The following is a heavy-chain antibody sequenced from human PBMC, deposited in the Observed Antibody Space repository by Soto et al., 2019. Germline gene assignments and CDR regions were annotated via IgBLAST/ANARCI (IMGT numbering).Heavy chain of an antibody. CDR2: IWYDGSNK. CDR3: ARDNVALVRGVTNYYYYYYGMDV. Sequence: GGFLRLSCAASGFTFSSYGMHWVRQAPGKGLEWVAVIWYDGSNKYYADSVKGRFTISRDNSKNTLYLQMNSLRAEDTAVYYCARDNVALVRGVTNYYYYYYGMDVWGQGTTVTVSS. D-gene: IGHD3-10*01. J-gene: IGHJ6*02. CDR1: GFTFSSYG. V-gene: IGHV3-33*01.